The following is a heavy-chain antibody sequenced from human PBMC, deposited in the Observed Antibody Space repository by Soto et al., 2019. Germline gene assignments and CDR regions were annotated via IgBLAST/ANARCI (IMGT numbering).Heavy chain of an antibody. CDR2: IYYSGST. CDR1: GGSISSYY. J-gene: IGHJ4*02. D-gene: IGHD4-17*01. CDR3: ARGTTYGDSFFDY. Sequence: SETLSLTCTVYGGSISSYYWSWIRQPPGKGLEWIGYIYYSGSTNYNPSLKSRVTMSVDTSKNQFSVKLSSVTAADTAVYYCARGTTYGDSFFDYWGQGTLVTVSS. V-gene: IGHV4-59*01.